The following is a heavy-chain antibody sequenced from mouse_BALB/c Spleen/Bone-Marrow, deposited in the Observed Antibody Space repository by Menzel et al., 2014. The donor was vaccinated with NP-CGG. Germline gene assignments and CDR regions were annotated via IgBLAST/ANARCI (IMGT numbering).Heavy chain of an antibody. CDR1: GFNIKDIY. CDR3: ARDYGPFDY. V-gene: IGHV14-3*02. Sequence: EVKVVESGAELVKPGASVKLSCTASGFNIKDIYMHWVKQRPEQGLEWIGRIDPANGDTKYDPKFQGKATITADTSSNTAYLQLSSLTSEDTAVYYCARDYGPFDYWGQGTTRTVSS. CDR2: IDPANGDT. J-gene: IGHJ2*01. D-gene: IGHD1-2*01.